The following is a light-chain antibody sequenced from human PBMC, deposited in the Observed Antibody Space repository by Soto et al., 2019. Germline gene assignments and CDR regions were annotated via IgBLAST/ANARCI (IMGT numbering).Light chain of an antibody. V-gene: IGKV1-5*01. J-gene: IGKJ1*01. Sequence: DIQMTQSPSALSASVGDTVTITCRASQSVSGWLAWYQQQPGKAPKLLIYDVSALPRGVPPRFSGSGSGTQFTLTISGLQPDDFETYYCQQYESFSATFGPGTKVDI. CDR1: QSVSGW. CDR2: DVS. CDR3: QQYESFSAT.